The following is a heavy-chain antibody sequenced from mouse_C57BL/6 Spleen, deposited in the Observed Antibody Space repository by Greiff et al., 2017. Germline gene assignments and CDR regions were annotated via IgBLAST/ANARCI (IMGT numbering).Heavy chain of an antibody. CDR2: IWTGGGT. J-gene: IGHJ4*01. V-gene: IGHV2-9-1*01. Sequence: VQLQQSGPGLVAPSQSLSITCTVSGFSLTSYAISWVRQPPGKGLEWLGVIWTGGGTNYNSALKSRLSISKDNSKSQVFLKMNSLQTDDTARYYCASYDGYPYYYAMDYWGQGTSVTVSS. D-gene: IGHD2-3*01. CDR1: GFSLTSYA. CDR3: ASYDGYPYYYAMDY.